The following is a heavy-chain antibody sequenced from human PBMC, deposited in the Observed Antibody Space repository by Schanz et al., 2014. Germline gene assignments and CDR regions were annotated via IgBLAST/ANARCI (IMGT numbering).Heavy chain of an antibody. D-gene: IGHD3-3*01. CDR2: ISVYNHNK. J-gene: IGHJ4*02. CDR1: GYIFINSG. CDR3: ARDRRFFGRDDLYCLDS. Sequence: QIQLVQSGPEVKKPGATVKVSCKASGYIFINSGISWVRQAPGQGLEWMGWISVYNHNKEYDQKFQGRVTMTTDTSTSTACMALTNLRSDDTAVYCCARDRRFFGRDDLYCLDSWGQGTLVTVSS. V-gene: IGHV1-18*01.